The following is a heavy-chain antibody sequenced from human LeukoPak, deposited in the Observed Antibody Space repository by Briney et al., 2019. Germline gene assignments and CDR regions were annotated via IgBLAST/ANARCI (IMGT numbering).Heavy chain of an antibody. J-gene: IGHJ4*02. V-gene: IGHV3-23*01. CDR3: ARGADDCSSASCYSG. CDR1: GFSFSTYG. Sequence: PGGSLRLSCAASGFSFSTYGMTWVRQAPGKGLEWLSAISSSGGSTYYAGSVQGRFTISRDNSENTLNLQMNSLRAEDTALYYCARGADDCSSASCYSGWGQGTLVTVSS. D-gene: IGHD2-15*01. CDR2: ISSSGGST.